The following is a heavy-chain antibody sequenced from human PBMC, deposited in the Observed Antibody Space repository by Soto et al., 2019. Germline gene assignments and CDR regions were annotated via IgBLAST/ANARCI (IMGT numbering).Heavy chain of an antibody. J-gene: IGHJ4*01. CDR3: AIERRFSRPSYFGH. CDR1: GFTFSSYS. D-gene: IGHD1-1*01. Sequence: EVQLVEAGGGLVKPGGSLRLSCAASGFTFSSYSMNWVRQAPGKGLEWVSSMSSSSSYIYYANSVKGRFTISINNAKKSLYRQKNRHRSQDTDVYFWAIERRFSRPSYFGHRGQGTQGPVS. CDR2: MSSSSSYI. V-gene: IGHV3-21*01.